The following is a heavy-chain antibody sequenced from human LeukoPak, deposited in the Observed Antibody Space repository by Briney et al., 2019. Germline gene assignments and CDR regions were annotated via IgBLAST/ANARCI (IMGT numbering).Heavy chain of an antibody. CDR3: AREGPTGYSSSHYYHYMDV. D-gene: IGHD6-13*01. CDR2: IKQDGSEK. Sequence: GGSLRLSCAASGFTFSSYWMSWVRKAPGKGLEWVANIKQDGSEKYYVDSVKGRFTISRDNAKNSLYLQMNSLRAEDTAVYYCAREGPTGYSSSHYYHYMDVWGKGTTVTVSS. CDR1: GFTFSSYW. J-gene: IGHJ6*03. V-gene: IGHV3-7*01.